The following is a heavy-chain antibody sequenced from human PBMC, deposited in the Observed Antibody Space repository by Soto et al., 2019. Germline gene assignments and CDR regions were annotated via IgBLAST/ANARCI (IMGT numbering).Heavy chain of an antibody. CDR3: ARKGGGYYYGYYGMDV. V-gene: IGHV4-39*01. J-gene: IGHJ6*02. D-gene: IGHD2-15*01. CDR1: GGSISSSSYY. Sequence: SETLSLTCTVSGGSISSSSYYWGWIRQPPGKGLEWIGSIYYSGSTYYNPSLKSRVTISVDTSKNQFSLKLSSVTAADTAVYYCARKGGGYYYGYYGMDVWGQGTKVTVYS. CDR2: IYYSGST.